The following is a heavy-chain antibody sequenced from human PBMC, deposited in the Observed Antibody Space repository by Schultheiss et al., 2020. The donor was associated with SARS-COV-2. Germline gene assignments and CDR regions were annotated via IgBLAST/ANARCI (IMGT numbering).Heavy chain of an antibody. V-gene: IGHV4-59*01. Sequence: SETLSLTCTVSGGSISSYYWSWIRQPPGKGLEWIGYIYYSGSTNYNPSLKSRVTISVDTSKNQFSLKLSSVTAADTAVYYCARDLSSPPYNWFDPWGQGTLVTVSS. CDR1: GGSISSYY. CDR2: IYYSGST. CDR3: ARDLSSPPYNWFDP. J-gene: IGHJ5*02.